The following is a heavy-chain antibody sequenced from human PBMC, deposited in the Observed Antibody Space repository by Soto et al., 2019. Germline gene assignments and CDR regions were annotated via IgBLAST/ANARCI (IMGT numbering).Heavy chain of an antibody. J-gene: IGHJ6*02. CDR2: IYYSGST. V-gene: IGHV4-39*02. Sequence: QLQLQESGPGLVKPSETLSLTCTVSGGSISSSSYYWGWIRQPPGKGLEWIGSIYYSGSTYYNPSLKSRVTISVDTSKNQFSLKLSSVTAADTAVYYCAREGVDCSGGSCQQGGGYYYYGMDVWGQGTTVTVSS. D-gene: IGHD2-15*01. CDR3: AREGVDCSGGSCQQGGGYYYYGMDV. CDR1: GGSISSSSYY.